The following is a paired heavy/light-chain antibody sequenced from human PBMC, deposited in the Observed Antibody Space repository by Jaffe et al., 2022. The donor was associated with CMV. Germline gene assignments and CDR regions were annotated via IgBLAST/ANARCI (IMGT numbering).Heavy chain of an antibody. Sequence: EVQLVQSGAEVKKPGESLKISCKGSGYSFTNNWIGWVRQMPGQGLEWMGMIYPGDSDTRYNPSLEGQVTISVDKSIDTAFLQWRSLKASDTAIYYCARHIASSYDFWSARYRSRYFYYMDVWGRGTTVTVSS. CDR2: IYPGDSDT. CDR1: GYSFTNNW. D-gene: IGHD3-3*01. J-gene: IGHJ6*03. V-gene: IGHV5-51*01. CDR3: ARHIASSYDFWSARYRSRYFYYMDV.
Light chain of an antibody. J-gene: IGKJ1*01. CDR3: QQYSSDSRT. CDR1: QSISTW. CDR2: KAS. V-gene: IGKV1-5*03. Sequence: DIQMTQSPSTLSAAVGDRVTITCRASQSISTWLAWYQLKPGKAPKLLIYKASALESGVPRRFSGSGSGTEFTLTISSLQPDDFATYFCQQYSSDSRTFGQGTKVEIK.